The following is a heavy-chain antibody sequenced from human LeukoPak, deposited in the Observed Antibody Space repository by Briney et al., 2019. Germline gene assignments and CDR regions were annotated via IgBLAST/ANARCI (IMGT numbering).Heavy chain of an antibody. CDR2: ISSNGGST. CDR3: ARDRVKGITIFGGPFDP. D-gene: IGHD3-3*01. CDR1: GFTFSSYA. Sequence: QPGGSLRLSCAASGFTFSSYAMHWVRQAPGKGLEYVSAISSNGGSTYYANSVKGRFTISRDNSKNTLYLQMGSLRAEDMAVYYCARDRVKGITIFGGPFDPWGQGTLVTVSS. J-gene: IGHJ5*02. V-gene: IGHV3-64*01.